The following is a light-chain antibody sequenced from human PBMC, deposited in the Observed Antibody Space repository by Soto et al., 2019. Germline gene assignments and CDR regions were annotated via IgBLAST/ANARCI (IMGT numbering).Light chain of an antibody. CDR3: QQYEDLPLT. Sequence: DVQLTQSPSTLPASVGDRVAITCQATQNIFNYLNWFQQRPGKTPQLLISVASHLEPGVPSRFSGQRSGTDFTLIISDLQPEDFATYFCQQYEDLPLTFGGGTRVEV. CDR1: QNIFNY. V-gene: IGKV1-33*01. J-gene: IGKJ4*01. CDR2: VAS.